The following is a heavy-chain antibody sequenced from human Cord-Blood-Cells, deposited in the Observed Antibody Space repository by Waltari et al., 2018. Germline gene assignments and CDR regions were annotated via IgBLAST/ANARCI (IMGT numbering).Heavy chain of an antibody. D-gene: IGHD6-6*01. J-gene: IGHJ5*02. Sequence: QLQLQESGPGLVKPSETLSLTCTVSGGSISSSSYYWGWIRQPPGKGLEWIGSIYYSATTYYNPSLKSRVTISVDTSKNQFSLKLSSVTAADTAVYYCARRAGIAARNWFDPWGQGTLVTVSS. CDR3: ARRAGIAARNWFDP. CDR2: IYYSATT. CDR1: GGSISSSSYY. V-gene: IGHV4-39*01.